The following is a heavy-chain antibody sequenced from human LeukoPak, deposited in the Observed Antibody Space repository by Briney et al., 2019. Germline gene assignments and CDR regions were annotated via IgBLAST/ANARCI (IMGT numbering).Heavy chain of an antibody. D-gene: IGHD5-18*01. Sequence: SETLSLTCTVSGGSISSYYWSWIRQPPGKGLEWIGYIYYSGSTNYNPSLKSRVTISVDTSKNQFSLKLSSVTAADTAVYYCAAYGRGYSYGLDYWGQGTLVTVSS. CDR1: GGSISSYY. CDR2: IYYSGST. J-gene: IGHJ4*02. CDR3: AAYGRGYSYGLDY. V-gene: IGHV4-59*01.